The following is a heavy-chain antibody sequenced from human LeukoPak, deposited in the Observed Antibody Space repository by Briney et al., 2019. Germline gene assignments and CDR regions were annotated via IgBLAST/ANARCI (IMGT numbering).Heavy chain of an antibody. CDR1: GGTFSSYA. J-gene: IGHJ4*02. CDR3: ALRPISPSTVTDYFDY. Sequence: SVKVSCKASGGTFSSYAISWVRQAPGQGLEWMGGIIPIFGTANYALKFQGRVTITADESTSTAYMELSSLRSEDTAVCHCALRPISPSTVTDYFDYWGQGTLVTVSS. CDR2: IIPIFGTA. V-gene: IGHV1-69*13. D-gene: IGHD4-17*01.